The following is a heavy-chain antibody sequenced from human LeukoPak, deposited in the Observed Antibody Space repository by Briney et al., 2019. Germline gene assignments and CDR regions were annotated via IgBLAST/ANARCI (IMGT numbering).Heavy chain of an antibody. CDR1: GFTFSSYA. Sequence: GGSLRLSCAASGFTFSSYAMSWVRQAPGKGLEWVSAISGSGGSTYYADSVKGRFTISRDNSKSTLYLQMNSLRVEDTAIYYCAKGGPQFFDYWGQGTLVTVSS. J-gene: IGHJ4*02. D-gene: IGHD5-24*01. CDR3: AKGGPQFFDY. V-gene: IGHV3-23*01. CDR2: ISGSGGST.